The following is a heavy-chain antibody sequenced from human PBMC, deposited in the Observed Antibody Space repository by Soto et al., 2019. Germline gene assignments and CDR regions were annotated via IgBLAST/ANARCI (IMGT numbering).Heavy chain of an antibody. Sequence: SVKVSCKASGGTLSSYAVSWVRQAPGQGLEWMGGIIPIFGTANYAQKFQGRVTITADESTSTAYMELSSLRSEDTAVYYCARDALGYYYDSSGYYDYWGQGTLVTVSS. D-gene: IGHD3-22*01. CDR1: GGTLSSYA. J-gene: IGHJ4*02. CDR3: ARDALGYYYDSSGYYDY. CDR2: IIPIFGTA. V-gene: IGHV1-69*13.